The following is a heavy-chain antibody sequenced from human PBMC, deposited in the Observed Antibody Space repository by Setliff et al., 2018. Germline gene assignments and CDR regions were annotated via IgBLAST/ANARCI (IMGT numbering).Heavy chain of an antibody. CDR1: GGSISSSSYY. Sequence: PSETLSLTCTVSGGSISSSSYYWGRIRQPPGKGLEWIGSLKYSGSTYYNPSLKSRVTISVDTSKNQFSLKLSSVTAADTAVYYCARVPRFTDTRNAFDIWGQGTMVTVSS. D-gene: IGHD5-18*01. CDR2: LKYSGST. J-gene: IGHJ3*02. CDR3: ARVPRFTDTRNAFDI. V-gene: IGHV4-39*07.